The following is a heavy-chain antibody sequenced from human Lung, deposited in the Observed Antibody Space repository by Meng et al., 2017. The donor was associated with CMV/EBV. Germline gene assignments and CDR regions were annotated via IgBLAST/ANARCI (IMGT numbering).Heavy chain of an antibody. V-gene: IGHV3-30-3*01. J-gene: IGHJ4*02. CDR2: ISYDGSNK. CDR3: ARDHNLGFDY. CDR1: GFTFSSYA. D-gene: IGHD1-1*01. Sequence: PCAASGFTFSSYAMHWVRQAPGKGLEWVAVISYDGSNKYYADSVKGRFTISRDNSKNTLYLQMNSLRAEDTAVYYCARDHNLGFDYWGQGTVVTVSS.